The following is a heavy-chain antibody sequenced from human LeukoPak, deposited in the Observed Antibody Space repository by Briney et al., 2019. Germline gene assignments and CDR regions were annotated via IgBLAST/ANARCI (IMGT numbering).Heavy chain of an antibody. D-gene: IGHD6-13*01. Sequence: PGGSLRLSCAASGFTFSSYGMHWVRQAPGKGLEWVAFIRYDGSNKYYADSVKGRFTISRDNSKNTLYLQMNSLRAEDTAVYYCARDPDRIAAAGYFDYWGQGTLVTVSS. CDR1: GFTFSSYG. CDR2: IRYDGSNK. CDR3: ARDPDRIAAAGYFDY. J-gene: IGHJ4*02. V-gene: IGHV3-30*02.